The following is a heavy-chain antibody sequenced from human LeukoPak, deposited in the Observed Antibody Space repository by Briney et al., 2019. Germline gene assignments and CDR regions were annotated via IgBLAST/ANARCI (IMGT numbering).Heavy chain of an antibody. J-gene: IGHJ4*02. D-gene: IGHD2-15*01. V-gene: IGHV3-30*02. CDR1: GFTFSSYG. CDR3: AKDLLGGGGSFDFDY. Sequence: GGTLRLSCAASGFTFSSYGMHWVRQAPGKGLEWVAFIRYDGSNKYYADSVKGRFTISRDNSKNTLYLQMNSLRAEDTAVYYCAKDLLGGGGSFDFDYWGQGTLVTVSS. CDR2: IRYDGSNK.